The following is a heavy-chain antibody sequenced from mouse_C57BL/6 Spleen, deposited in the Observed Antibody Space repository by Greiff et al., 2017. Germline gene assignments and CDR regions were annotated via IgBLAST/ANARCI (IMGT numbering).Heavy chain of an antibody. J-gene: IGHJ4*01. CDR1: GYTFTSYW. CDR2: IDPSDSET. CDR3: ARGGVCDGSSYTYYAMDD. D-gene: IGHD1-1*01. Sequence: QVQLKQPGAELVRPGSSVKLSCKASGYTFTSYWMHWVKQRPIQGLEWIGNIDPSDSETHYNQKFKDKATLTVDKSSSTAYMQLSSLTSEDSAVYYCARGGVCDGSSYTYYAMDDWGQGTSVTVSS. V-gene: IGHV1-52*01.